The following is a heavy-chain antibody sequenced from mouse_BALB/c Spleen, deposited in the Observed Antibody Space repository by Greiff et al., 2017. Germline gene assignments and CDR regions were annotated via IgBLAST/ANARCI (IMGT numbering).Heavy chain of an antibody. Sequence: EVQVVESGGGLVKPGGSLKLSCAASGFTFSSYAMSWVRQSPEKRLEWVAEISSGGSYTYYPDTVTGRFTISRDNAKNTLYLEMSSLRSEDTAMYYCARDYGKGAMDYWGQGTSVTVSS. CDR2: ISSGGSYT. J-gene: IGHJ4*01. CDR1: GFTFSSYA. V-gene: IGHV5-9-4*01. CDR3: ARDYGKGAMDY. D-gene: IGHD2-1*01.